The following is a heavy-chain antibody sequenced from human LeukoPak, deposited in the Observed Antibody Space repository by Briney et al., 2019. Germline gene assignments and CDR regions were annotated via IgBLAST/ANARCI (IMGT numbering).Heavy chain of an antibody. CDR2: ISSSSGTI. J-gene: IGHJ4*02. CDR3: ARHGSGYGQVDY. V-gene: IGHV3-48*02. CDR1: GFTFSSYS. Sequence: GGSLRLSCAASGFTFSSYSMNWVRHAPGKGLEWVSYISSSSGTIHYADSVKGRFTISRDNAKNSLYLQMNSLRDEDTAVYYCARHGSGYGQVDYWGQGTLVTVSS. D-gene: IGHD6-25*01.